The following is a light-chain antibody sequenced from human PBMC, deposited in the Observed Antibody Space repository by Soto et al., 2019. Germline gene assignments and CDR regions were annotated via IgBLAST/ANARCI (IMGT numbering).Light chain of an antibody. J-gene: IGKJ2*01. CDR3: QQLNNYPRT. Sequence: DIPLTQSPSFLSASVGDRVTIACRASQGISSSLAWYQQKPGKAPNLLIYAASTLQSGVPSRFSGSGSGTEFTLTISSLEPEDFATYYCQQLNNYPRTFGQGTKLEIK. V-gene: IGKV1-9*01. CDR2: AAS. CDR1: QGISSS.